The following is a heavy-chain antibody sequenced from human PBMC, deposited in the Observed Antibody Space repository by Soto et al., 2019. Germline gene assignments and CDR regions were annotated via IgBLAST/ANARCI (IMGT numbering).Heavy chain of an antibody. CDR3: AREASVLLPAAKPSRFAS. CDR2: INPYSGYT. J-gene: IGHJ4*02. D-gene: IGHD2-2*01. CDR1: GYSFMKYG. Sequence: ASVKVSCKGSGYSFMKYGMNWVRQAPGQGLEWVGCINPYSGYTHSAQKFHGRLTLTRDTPASTAYMELSSLRSADTALYYCAREASVLLPAAKPSRFASWGQGTLVTV. V-gene: IGHV1-18*01.